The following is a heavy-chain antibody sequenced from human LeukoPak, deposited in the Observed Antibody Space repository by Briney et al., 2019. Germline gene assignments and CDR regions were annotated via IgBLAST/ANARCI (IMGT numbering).Heavy chain of an antibody. CDR3: ARGVPYGAVWYFDL. CDR2: ISSSGSTI. V-gene: IGHV3-48*03. Sequence: GGSLRLSCAASGFTFSSYEMNWVRQAPGKGLEWVSYISSSGSTIYYADSVKGRFTISRDNAKNSLYLQMNSLRAEDTAVYYRARGVPYGAVWYFDLWGRGTLVTVSS. CDR1: GFTFSSYE. J-gene: IGHJ2*01. D-gene: IGHD4-17*01.